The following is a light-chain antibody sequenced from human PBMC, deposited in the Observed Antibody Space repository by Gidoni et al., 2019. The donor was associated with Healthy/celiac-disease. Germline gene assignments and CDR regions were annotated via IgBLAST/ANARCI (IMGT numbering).Light chain of an antibody. CDR1: QSVSNCY. CDR3: QQYGSLVT. Sequence: EIVLTQSPGTLSLSPVERATLSCRASQSVSNCYLAWYQQKPGQAPRLLVYGAYGASTRATGIPDRFSGSGSRTDFTLTISRLEPEDSAVYYCQQYGSLVTFGGGTKVEIK. V-gene: IGKV3-20*01. J-gene: IGKJ4*01. CDR2: GAYGAS.